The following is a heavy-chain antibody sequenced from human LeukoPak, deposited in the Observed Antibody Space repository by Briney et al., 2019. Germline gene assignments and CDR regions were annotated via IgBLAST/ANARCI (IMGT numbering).Heavy chain of an antibody. CDR2: IRYDGNNK. D-gene: IGHD5-12*01. CDR3: AKGPSGYDLFFDY. Sequence: PGGSLRLSCAASGFTFSSYGMHWVRQAPGKGLEWVAFIRYDGNNKYYADSVKGRFTISRDDSKNTLYLQMNSLRAEDTAVYYCAKGPSGYDLFFDYWGQGALVTVSS. CDR1: GFTFSSYG. J-gene: IGHJ4*02. V-gene: IGHV3-30*02.